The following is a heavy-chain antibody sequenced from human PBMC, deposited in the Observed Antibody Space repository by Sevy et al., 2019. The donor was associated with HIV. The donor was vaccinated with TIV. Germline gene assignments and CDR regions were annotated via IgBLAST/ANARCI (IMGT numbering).Heavy chain of an antibody. Sequence: GGSLRLSCATSGFTFSNYSMNWVHQAPGKGLEWLLYISSSTSIIYYADSVKGRFTISRDNAKNSLYLQMSSLRDEDTAVYYCVRGKSGYSYGFDYWGQGTLVTVSS. D-gene: IGHD5-18*01. J-gene: IGHJ4*02. CDR2: ISSSTSII. V-gene: IGHV3-48*02. CDR3: VRGKSGYSYGFDY. CDR1: GFTFSNYS.